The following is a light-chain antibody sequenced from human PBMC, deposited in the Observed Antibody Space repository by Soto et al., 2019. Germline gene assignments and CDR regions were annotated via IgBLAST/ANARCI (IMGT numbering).Light chain of an antibody. J-gene: IGKJ3*01. V-gene: IGKV1-27*01. CDR3: QEYHSPPFT. CDR2: APY. Sequence: DIQMTQSPSSLSASVGDRVTITCRASQGISNSLAWYQQKPGKVPELLIYAPYTLQSGVPSRFSGSGFGTDFSLTISSLQSEDVANYYCQEYHSPPFTFGPGTKVDIK. CDR1: QGISNS.